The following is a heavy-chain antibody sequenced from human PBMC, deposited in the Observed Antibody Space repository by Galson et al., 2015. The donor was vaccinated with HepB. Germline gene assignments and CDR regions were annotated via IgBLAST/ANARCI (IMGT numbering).Heavy chain of an antibody. D-gene: IGHD2-2*01. CDR1: GGTFSSYA. CDR3: ASGVRYCSSTSCPVGYYYYYGMDI. V-gene: IGHV1-46*03. CDR2: INPSGGST. J-gene: IGHJ6*02. Sequence: SVKVSCKASGGTFSSYAISWVRQAPGQGLEWMGIINPSGGSTSYAQKFQGRVTMTRDTSTSTVYMELSSLRSEDTAVYYCASGVRYCSSTSCPVGYYYYYGMDIWGQGTTVTVSS.